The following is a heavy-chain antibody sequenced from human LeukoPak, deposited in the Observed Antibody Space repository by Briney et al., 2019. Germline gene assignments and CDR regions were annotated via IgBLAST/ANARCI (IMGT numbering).Heavy chain of an antibody. CDR2: ISSSTTTI. V-gene: IGHV3-48*01. J-gene: IGHJ4*02. CDR1: GFPFTDYS. Sequence: GGSLRLSCAASGFPFTDYSMNWVRQAPGKGLEWVSYISSSTTTIYYADSVKGRFTISRGNAKHSLYLQMNSLRAEDTAVYYCAVSFDYWGQGTLVTVSS. CDR3: AVSFDY. D-gene: IGHD5/OR15-5a*01.